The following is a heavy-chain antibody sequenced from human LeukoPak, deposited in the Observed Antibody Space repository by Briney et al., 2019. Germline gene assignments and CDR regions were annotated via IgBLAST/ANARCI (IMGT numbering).Heavy chain of an antibody. D-gene: IGHD2-21*01. Sequence: GASVKVSCQASGYTYTSYGISRVRQAPGQGLEWMGWISAYNGNTNYAQKLQGRVTMTTDTSTSTAYMELRSLRSDDTAVYYCARVETGGDDAFDIWGQGTMVTVSS. CDR2: ISAYNGNT. CDR3: ARVETGGDDAFDI. CDR1: GYTYTSYG. J-gene: IGHJ3*02. V-gene: IGHV1-18*01.